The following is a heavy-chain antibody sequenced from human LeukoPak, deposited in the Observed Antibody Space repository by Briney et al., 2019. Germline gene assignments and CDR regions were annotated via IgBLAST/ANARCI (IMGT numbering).Heavy chain of an antibody. V-gene: IGHV4-30-4*01. D-gene: IGHD6-13*01. J-gene: IGHJ4*02. CDR2: IYYSGST. Sequence: PSETLSLTCTVSGGSISSGDYYWGWLRQPPGRGLEWVGYIYYSGSTYYNPSLKSRVTISVDTSKNQFSLKLSSVTAADTAVYYCARGTIAAEYLDYWGQGTLVTVSS. CDR1: GGSISSGDYY. CDR3: ARGTIAAEYLDY.